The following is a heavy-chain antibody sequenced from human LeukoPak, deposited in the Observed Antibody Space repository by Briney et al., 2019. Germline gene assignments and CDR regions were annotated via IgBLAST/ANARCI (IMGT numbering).Heavy chain of an antibody. Sequence: GGSLRLSCAASGFTFSSHSMHWVRQAPGKGLEWVAYIQYDGGNEQFADSVKGRFSISRDSSKNILYLQVNSLRAEDTAVYYCAKDRCSNGIGCYYYYMDVWGKGTTVTISS. D-gene: IGHD2-8*01. CDR1: GFTFSSHS. J-gene: IGHJ6*03. V-gene: IGHV3-30*02. CDR3: AKDRCSNGIGCYYYYMDV. CDR2: IQYDGGNE.